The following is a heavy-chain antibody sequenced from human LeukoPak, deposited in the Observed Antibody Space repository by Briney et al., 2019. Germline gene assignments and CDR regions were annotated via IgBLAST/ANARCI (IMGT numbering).Heavy chain of an antibody. CDR2: IYYSGST. D-gene: IGHD6-19*01. V-gene: IGHV4-39*07. CDR1: GGSISSSSYY. J-gene: IGHJ4*02. Sequence: SETLSLTCTVSGGSISSSSYYWGWIRQPPGKGLEWIGSIYYSGSTYYNPSLKSRVTISVDTSKNQFSLKLSSVTAADTAVYYCARDLSGAGRGYFDYWGQGTLVTVSS. CDR3: ARDLSGAGRGYFDY.